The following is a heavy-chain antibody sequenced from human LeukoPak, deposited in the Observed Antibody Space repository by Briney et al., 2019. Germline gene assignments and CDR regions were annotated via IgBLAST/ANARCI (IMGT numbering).Heavy chain of an antibody. V-gene: IGHV4-59*01. CDR1: GGFICRDE. D-gene: IGHD6-13*01. CDR3: ATSYSSSWYDY. Sequence: SETLSLSCTVCGGFICRDEWGWIGQLRGRGMVWIGYIYYSGSTNYNPPLKSRVTISLDTSKNQFSLKLSSVTAADTAVYYCATSYSSSWYDYWGQGTLVTVSS. CDR2: IYYSGST. J-gene: IGHJ4*02.